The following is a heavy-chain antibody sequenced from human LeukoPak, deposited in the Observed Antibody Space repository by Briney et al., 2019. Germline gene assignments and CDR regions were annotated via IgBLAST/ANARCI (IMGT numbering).Heavy chain of an antibody. V-gene: IGHV1-2*02. CDR1: GYTFTSYA. CDR2: INPNSGGT. CDR3: AREFEYYDILTGYAPNYYMDV. J-gene: IGHJ6*03. D-gene: IGHD3-9*01. Sequence: ASVKVSCKASGYTFTSYAMNWVRQAPGQGLEWMGWINPNSGGTNYAQKFQGRVTMTRDTSISTAYMELSRLRSDDTAVYYCAREFEYYDILTGYAPNYYMDVWGKGTTVTISS.